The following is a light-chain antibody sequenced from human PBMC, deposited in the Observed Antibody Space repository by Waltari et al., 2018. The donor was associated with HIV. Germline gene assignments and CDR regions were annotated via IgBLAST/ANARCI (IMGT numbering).Light chain of an antibody. V-gene: IGKV3-20*01. CDR3: QQYAASPRT. CDR1: QSVRSAS. Sequence: EIVLTQSPGTLSLSPGERATLSCRASQSVRSASLAWYQQKPGQAPRLLSYGASSRAPGIPDRFSGSGAVTDFILTISRLEPEDCAVYYCQQYAASPRTFGGGTKVEIK. CDR2: GAS. J-gene: IGKJ4*01.